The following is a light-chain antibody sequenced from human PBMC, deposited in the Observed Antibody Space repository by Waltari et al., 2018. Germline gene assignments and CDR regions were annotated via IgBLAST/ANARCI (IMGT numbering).Light chain of an antibody. CDR1: ESLLRRDGKTY. CDR2: EAS. J-gene: IGKJ4*01. CDR3: MQTLRLPSFS. Sequence: VVTQAPLSMSVTPGQPASMSCKSSESLLRRDGKTYLYWYLHKPGQPPRLLIYEASKRFSGVPDRFSGSGSGTEFTLRISRVEAEDVGVYYCMQTLRLPSFSFGGGTKVEIK. V-gene: IGKV2D-29*01.